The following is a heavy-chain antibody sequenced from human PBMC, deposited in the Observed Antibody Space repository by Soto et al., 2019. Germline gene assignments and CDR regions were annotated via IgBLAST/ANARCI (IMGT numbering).Heavy chain of an antibody. V-gene: IGHV3-23*01. D-gene: IGHD3-22*01. CDR2: ISGSGGST. J-gene: IGHJ3*02. CDR1: GFTFSSYS. Sequence: GGSLRLSCAASGFTFSSYSMSWVRQAPGKGLEWVSAISGSGGSTYYADSVKGRFTISRDNSKNTLYLQMNSLRAKDTAVYFCAKELHDSLGMAVDIWGQGTMVTVSS. CDR3: AKELHDSLGMAVDI.